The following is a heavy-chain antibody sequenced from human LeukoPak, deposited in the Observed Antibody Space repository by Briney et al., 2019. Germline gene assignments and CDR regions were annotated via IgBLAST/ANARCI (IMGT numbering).Heavy chain of an antibody. CDR2: ISGSGGST. J-gene: IGHJ3*02. D-gene: IGHD3-22*01. CDR1: GFTFSSYA. V-gene: IGHV3-23*01. CDR3: VRDSSPYERPSSYYDAFDI. Sequence: GGSLRLSCAASGFTFSSYAVSWVRQAPGKGLEWVSAISGSGGSTYYADSVKGRFTISRDNSKNRLYLQMNSLRVEDTAVYYCVRDSSPYERPSSYYDAFDIWGHGTVVTVS.